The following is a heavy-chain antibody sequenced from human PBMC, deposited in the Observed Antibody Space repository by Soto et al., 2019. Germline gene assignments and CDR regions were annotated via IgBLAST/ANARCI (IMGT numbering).Heavy chain of an antibody. J-gene: IGHJ6*02. Sequence: QVQLVESGGGVVQPGRSLRLSCAASGFTFYKYGMHLVRQAPGKGLEWVALISHDGSNKYYVDSVKGRFTIARDNSKNTVFLQMNSLRPEDTALYFCAKDDSNRWYNYYAMDVWGQGTTVTVSS. V-gene: IGHV3-30*18. CDR1: GFTFYKYG. CDR2: ISHDGSNK. D-gene: IGHD3-22*01. CDR3: AKDDSNRWYNYYAMDV.